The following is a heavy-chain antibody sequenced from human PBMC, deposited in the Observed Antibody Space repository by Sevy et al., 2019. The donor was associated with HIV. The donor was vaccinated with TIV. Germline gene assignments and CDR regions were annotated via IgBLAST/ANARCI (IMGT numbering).Heavy chain of an antibody. CDR1: GGFVTSTSYY. D-gene: IGHD2-2*01. V-gene: IGHV4-39*01. J-gene: IGHJ6*02. CDR3: ARRYCSSTSCYVPGYYGMDV. Sequence: SETLSLTCTVSGGFVTSTSYYWAWIRQSPGKGLAWIGSIYNSGSTYYNPSLQSRVTISVHTSKNQFSLKLSSVTAADTAVYYCARRYCSSTSCYVPGYYGMDVWGQGTTVTVS. CDR2: IYNSGST.